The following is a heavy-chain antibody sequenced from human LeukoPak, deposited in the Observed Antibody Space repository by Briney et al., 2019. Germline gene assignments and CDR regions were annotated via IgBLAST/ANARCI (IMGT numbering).Heavy chain of an antibody. CDR2: INPSGGST. CDR3: ARRRDRGDWFDP. CDR1: GYTFTIYY. D-gene: IGHD3-22*01. V-gene: IGHV1-46*01. Sequence: ASVKVSCKASGYTFTIYYMHWGRQAPGQGLEWMGIINPSGGSTSYAQKFQGRVTMTRDMSTSTVYMELSSLRSEDTAVYYCARRRDRGDWFDPWGQGTLVTVSS. J-gene: IGHJ5*02.